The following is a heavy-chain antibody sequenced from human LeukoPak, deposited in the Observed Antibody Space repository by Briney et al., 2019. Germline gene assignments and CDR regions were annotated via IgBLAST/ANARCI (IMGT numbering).Heavy chain of an antibody. Sequence: PGGSLRLSCAASGFTFDDYAMHWVRQAPGKGLEWVSGISWNSGSIGYADSVKGRFTISRDNAKNSLYLQMNSLRAEDTALYYCAKELLRFSDPNYYGMDVWGQGTTVTVSS. CDR2: ISWNSGSI. CDR1: GFTFDDYA. J-gene: IGHJ6*02. CDR3: AKELLRFSDPNYYGMDV. D-gene: IGHD3-3*01. V-gene: IGHV3-9*01.